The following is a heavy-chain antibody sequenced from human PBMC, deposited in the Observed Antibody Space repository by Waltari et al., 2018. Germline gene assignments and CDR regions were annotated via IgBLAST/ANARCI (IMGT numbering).Heavy chain of an antibody. CDR3: ARDGEGYCSGGSCYSPFYYYYYMDV. J-gene: IGHJ6*03. V-gene: IGHV4-61*02. CDR2: IYTSGST. CDR1: GGSISSGSYY. D-gene: IGHD2-15*01. Sequence: QVQLQESGPGLVKPSQTLSLTCTVSGGSISSGSYYWSWLRQPAGKGLEWIGRIYTSGSTNYNPSLKSRVTISVDTSKNQFSLKLSSVTAADTAVYYCARDGEGYCSGGSCYSPFYYYYYMDVWGKGTTVTVSS.